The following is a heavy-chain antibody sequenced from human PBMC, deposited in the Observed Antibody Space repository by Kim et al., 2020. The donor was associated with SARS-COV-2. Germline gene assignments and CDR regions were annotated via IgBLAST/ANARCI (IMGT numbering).Heavy chain of an antibody. Sequence: SETLSLTCTVSGGSISSGDYYWSWIRQPPGKGLEWIGYIYYSGSTYYNPSLKSRVTISVDTSKNQFSLKLSSVTAADTAVYYCARARATXXTIXXXXXVHXXXYWXQX. V-gene: IGHV4-30-4*01. J-gene: IGHJ4*02. D-gene: IGHD3-3*01. CDR3: ARARATXXTIXXXXXVHXXXY. CDR2: IYYSGST. CDR1: GGSISSGDYY.